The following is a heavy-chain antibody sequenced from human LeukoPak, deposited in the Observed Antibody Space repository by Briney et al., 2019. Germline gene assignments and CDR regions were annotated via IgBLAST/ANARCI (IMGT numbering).Heavy chain of an antibody. CDR2: INPNSGGT. D-gene: IGHD1-26*01. J-gene: IGHJ4*02. CDR3: ARSLRGYSGSYYDY. CDR1: GYTFTGYY. V-gene: IGHV1-2*02. Sequence: ASVKVSCKASGYTFTGYYMHWVRQAPGQGLEWMGWINPNSGGTNYAQKFQGRVTMTRDTSISTAYMELSRLRSDDTAVYYCARSLRGYSGSYYDYWGQGTLVTVSS.